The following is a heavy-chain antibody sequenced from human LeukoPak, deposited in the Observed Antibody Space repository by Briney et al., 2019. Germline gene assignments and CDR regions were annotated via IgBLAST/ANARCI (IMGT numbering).Heavy chain of an antibody. CDR2: IHTSGST. V-gene: IGHV4-4*07. D-gene: IGHD6-19*01. J-gene: IGHJ4*02. CDR3: ARRDISSGWSFDY. Sequence: SETLSLTCTVSGGSISNYHWSWIRQPAGKGLEWIGQIHTSGSTNYNPPLKSRVSMSIDATEDQVSLTIRSVTAADTAFYYCARRDISSGWSFDYWGQGTLVTVSS. CDR1: GGSISNYH.